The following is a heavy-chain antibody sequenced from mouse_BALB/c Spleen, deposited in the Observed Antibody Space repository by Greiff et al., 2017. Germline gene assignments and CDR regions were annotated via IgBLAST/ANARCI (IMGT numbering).Heavy chain of an antibody. CDR2: IRNKANGYTT. CDR1: GFTFTDYY. V-gene: IGHV7-3*02. Sequence: EVKVIESGGGLVQPGGSLRLSCATSGFTFTDYYMSWVRQPPGKALEWLGFIRNKANGYTTEYSASVKGRFTISRDNSQSILYLQMNTLRAEDSATYYCARKDYASGMDYWGQGTSVTVSS. J-gene: IGHJ4*01. D-gene: IGHD1-1*02. CDR3: ARKDYASGMDY.